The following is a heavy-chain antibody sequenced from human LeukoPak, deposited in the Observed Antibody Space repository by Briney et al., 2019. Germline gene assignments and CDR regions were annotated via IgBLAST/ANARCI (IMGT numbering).Heavy chain of an antibody. V-gene: IGHV4-59*12. CDR3: ARGSGYSYGYPFDY. Sequence: SETLSLTCTVSGGSISSYYWSWIRQPPGKGLEWIGYIHYSGSTNYNPSLKSRVTISVDMSKNQFSLKLTSVSAADTAVYYCARGSGYSYGYPFDYWGQGTLVTVSS. CDR1: GGSISSYY. J-gene: IGHJ4*02. CDR2: IHYSGST. D-gene: IGHD5-18*01.